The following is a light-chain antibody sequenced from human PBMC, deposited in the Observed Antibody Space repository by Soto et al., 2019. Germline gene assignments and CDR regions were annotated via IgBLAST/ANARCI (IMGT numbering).Light chain of an antibody. CDR3: QQANSFPWT. V-gene: IGKV1-12*01. Sequence: DIQMTQSPSSLSASVEDRVTITCRASQGISSWLARYQQKPGKAPKLLIYAASSLQSGVPSRFSGSGSGTDFTLTISSLQPEDFATYYCQQANSFPWTFGQGTKVDIK. J-gene: IGKJ1*01. CDR1: QGISSW. CDR2: AAS.